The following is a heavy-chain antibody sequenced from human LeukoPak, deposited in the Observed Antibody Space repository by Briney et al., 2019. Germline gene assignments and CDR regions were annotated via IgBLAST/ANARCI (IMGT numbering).Heavy chain of an antibody. CDR2: IDQDGSEK. CDR3: ARGRFSYDNTGYSSFYY. D-gene: IGHD3-22*01. J-gene: IGHJ4*02. Sequence: GGSLRLSCAASGFTFSSYAMSWVRQAPGRGLEWVANIDQDGSEKHYVDSVKGRFTISRDNARNSLLLQMNSLRAEGTAVYYCARGRFSYDNTGYSSFYYWGQGTLVTVSS. V-gene: IGHV3-7*01. CDR1: GFTFSSYA.